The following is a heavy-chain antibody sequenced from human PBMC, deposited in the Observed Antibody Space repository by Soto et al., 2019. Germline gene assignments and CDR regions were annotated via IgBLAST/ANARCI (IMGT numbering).Heavy chain of an antibody. Sequence: SETLSLTCTVSGGSISSSSYYWGWIRQPPGKGLEWIGSIYYSGSTYYNPSLKSRVTISVDTSKNQFSLKLSSVTAADTAVYYCARGSSSYNYWGQGTLVTVSS. CDR3: ARGSSSYNY. CDR1: GGSISSSSYY. CDR2: IYYSGST. V-gene: IGHV4-39*01. J-gene: IGHJ4*02. D-gene: IGHD6-6*01.